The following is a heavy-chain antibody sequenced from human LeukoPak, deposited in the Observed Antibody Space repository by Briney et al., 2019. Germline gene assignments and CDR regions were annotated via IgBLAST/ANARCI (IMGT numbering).Heavy chain of an antibody. CDR3: ARVGWEPFFDY. CDR2: IYYSGST. Sequence: SETLSLTCSVSGGSISSYYWCWIRQPPGKGLEWIGYIYYSGSTNYNPSLKSRVTISVDTSKNQFSLKLSSVTAADTAVYYCARVGWEPFFDYWGQGTLVTVSS. D-gene: IGHD1-26*01. V-gene: IGHV4-59*01. CDR1: GGSISSYY. J-gene: IGHJ4*02.